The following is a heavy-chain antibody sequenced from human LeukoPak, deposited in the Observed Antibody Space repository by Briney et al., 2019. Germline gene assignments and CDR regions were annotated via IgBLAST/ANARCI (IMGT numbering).Heavy chain of an antibody. V-gene: IGHV4-34*01. D-gene: IGHD3-9*01. CDR1: GGSFSGYY. Sequence: SETLSLTCAVYGGSFSGYYWSWIRQPPGKGLEWIGYAADSGSTNYNPSLKSRVTISVDSSTNHFSLRLTSVTAADTAVYYCARQIDPWAPFDPWGQGTLVTVSS. CDR3: ARQIDPWAPFDP. J-gene: IGHJ5*02. CDR2: AADSGST.